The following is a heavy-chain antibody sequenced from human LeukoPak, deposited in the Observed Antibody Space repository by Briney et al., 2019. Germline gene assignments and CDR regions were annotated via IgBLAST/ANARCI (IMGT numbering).Heavy chain of an antibody. V-gene: IGHV3-30*04. CDR3: AKGGGYEAQYYYYYLHV. CDR1: GFTFSNYA. CDR2: ISYDGSNK. Sequence: GRSLRLSCAASGFTFSNYAMHWVRQAPGKGLEWVAVISYDGSNKNYGDSVKGRFTISRDNSTKTLYLQMNSLRAEDTAVYYCAKGGGYEAQYYYYYLHVWGKGTTVTISS. D-gene: IGHD5-12*01. J-gene: IGHJ6*03.